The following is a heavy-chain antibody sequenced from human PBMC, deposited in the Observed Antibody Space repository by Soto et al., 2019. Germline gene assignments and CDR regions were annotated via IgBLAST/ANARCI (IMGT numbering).Heavy chain of an antibody. J-gene: IGHJ4*02. V-gene: IGHV3-11*05. CDR1: GGSISSYY. Sequence: LSLTCTVSGGSISSYYWSWIRQPPGKGLEWVSYIGPSSNDIHYADSVKGRFTVSRDNAKNSLFLQMNSLRPEDTALYYCAKDMKWGGMTTIHYFDSWGQGTQVTVS. CDR3: AKDMKWGGMTTIHYFDS. CDR2: IGPSSNDI. D-gene: IGHD3-16*01.